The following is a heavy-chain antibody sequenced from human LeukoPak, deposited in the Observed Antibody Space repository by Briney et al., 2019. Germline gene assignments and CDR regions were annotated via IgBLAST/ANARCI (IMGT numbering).Heavy chain of an antibody. D-gene: IGHD3-10*01. CDR3: ARGSFMVRGVGDNWFDP. Sequence: SETLSLTCTVSGGSISSYYWSWIRQPPGKGLEWVGYIYYSGSTYYNPSLKSRVTISVDTSKNQFSLKLSSVTAADTAVYYCARGSFMVRGVGDNWFDPWGQGTLVTVSS. V-gene: IGHV4-59*12. CDR1: GGSISSYY. J-gene: IGHJ5*02. CDR2: IYYSGST.